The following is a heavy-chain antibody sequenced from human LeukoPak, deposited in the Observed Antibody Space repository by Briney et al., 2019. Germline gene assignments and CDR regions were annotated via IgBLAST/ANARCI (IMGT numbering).Heavy chain of an antibody. Sequence: GASVKVSCKASGYTFTSYGINWVRQATGQGLEWMGWMNPNSGNTGYAQKFQGRVTITRNTSISTAYMELSSLRSEDTAVYYCARGAPNYYDSSGFGPDYWGQGTLVTVSS. CDR1: GYTFTSYG. D-gene: IGHD3-22*01. CDR2: MNPNSGNT. CDR3: ARGAPNYYDSSGFGPDY. V-gene: IGHV1-8*03. J-gene: IGHJ4*02.